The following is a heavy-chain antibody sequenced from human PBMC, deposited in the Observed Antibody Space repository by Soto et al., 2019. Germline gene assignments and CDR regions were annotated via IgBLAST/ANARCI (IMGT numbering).Heavy chain of an antibody. V-gene: IGHV3-21*01. CDR1: GFTFSSYG. D-gene: IGHD6-13*01. Sequence: EMPLMESGGGLVKPGGSLRLSCAASGFTFSSYGMNWVRQAPGKGLEWISSISSGSEYIYYADSLEGRLTISRDNGRNSLYLQLNSLRAEDTAVYYCATDGAAGSVMEVWGQGTTVTVSS. CDR3: ATDGAAGSVMEV. CDR2: ISSGSEYI. J-gene: IGHJ6*02.